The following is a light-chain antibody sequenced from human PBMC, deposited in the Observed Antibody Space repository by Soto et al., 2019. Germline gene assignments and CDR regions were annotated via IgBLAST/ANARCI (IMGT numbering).Light chain of an antibody. J-gene: IGKJ1*01. CDR3: QQYGSAAPWT. CDR2: EAS. CDR1: QSGYSRY. V-gene: IGKV3-20*01. Sequence: IVLTQSPGTLSLSPGERATLSCRASQSGYSRYLAWYQQKPGQAPRILIYEASSRATGIPDRFSGAGSGKDFTLTISSLEPEDFAVYYCQQYGSAAPWTFGQGTKVEIQ.